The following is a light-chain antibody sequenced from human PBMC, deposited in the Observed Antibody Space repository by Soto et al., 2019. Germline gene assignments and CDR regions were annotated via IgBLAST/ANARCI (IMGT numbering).Light chain of an antibody. CDR2: KVS. Sequence: DIVITQSPLSLPVTLGQPASISCRSSQSLVHSDGNTYLNWLQQRPGQSPRRLIYKVSNRDSGVPDRFSGSGSGTDFTLTISRVEAEDVGVYYCVQGTHWPRAFGQGTRWIS. CDR1: QSLVHSDGNTY. J-gene: IGKJ1*01. V-gene: IGKV2-30*02. CDR3: VQGTHWPRA.